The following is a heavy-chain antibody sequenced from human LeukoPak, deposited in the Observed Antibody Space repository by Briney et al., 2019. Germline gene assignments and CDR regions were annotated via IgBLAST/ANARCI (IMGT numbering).Heavy chain of an antibody. CDR3: ARHRHFSSRRDIDAFEI. CDR2: VHFSGST. CDR1: GGSISRDY. V-gene: IGHV4-59*01. J-gene: IGHJ3*02. Sequence: SETLSLTCTVSGGSISRDYWNWVRQPPGKGLEWIGNVHFSGSTNYNPSLKSRVLISLDTSKNQFSLKLSSVTAADTAVYYCARHRHFSSRRDIDAFEIWGQGTLVTVSS. D-gene: IGHD6-13*01.